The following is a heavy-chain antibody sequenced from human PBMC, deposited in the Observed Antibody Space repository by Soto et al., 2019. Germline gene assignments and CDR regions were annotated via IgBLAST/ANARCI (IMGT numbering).Heavy chain of an antibody. D-gene: IGHD1-26*01. V-gene: IGHV4-31*03. Sequence: SETLSLTCTVSGGSISSGIYSWGWIRQNPGKGLEWIGHIYYSGSTYYNPSLKSRVSISVDTSKNQFSLKLTSVTAADTAVYYCARVARGRVVGATLPCFDYWGQGTLVTVSS. J-gene: IGHJ4*02. CDR2: IYYSGST. CDR1: GGSISSGIYS. CDR3: ARVARGRVVGATLPCFDY.